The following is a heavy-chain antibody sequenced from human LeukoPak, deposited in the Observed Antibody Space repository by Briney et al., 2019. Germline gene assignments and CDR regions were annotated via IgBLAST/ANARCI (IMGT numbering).Heavy chain of an antibody. Sequence: PGGSLRLSCAASGFTFSGSAMHWVRQASGKGLEWVGRIRSKANSYATAYAASVKGRFTISRDDSKNTAYLQMNSLKTEDTAVYYCSRHQWEPKAGHWLDPWGQGTLVTVSS. J-gene: IGHJ5*02. D-gene: IGHD1-26*01. CDR3: SRHQWEPKAGHWLDP. CDR1: GFTFSGSA. V-gene: IGHV3-73*01. CDR2: IRSKANSYAT.